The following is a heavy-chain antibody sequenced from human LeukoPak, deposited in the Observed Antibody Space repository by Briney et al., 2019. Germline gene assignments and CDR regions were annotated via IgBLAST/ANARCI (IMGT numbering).Heavy chain of an antibody. CDR3: AKVSWSGNYRFDY. Sequence: PGGSLRLSCAASGFTFSSYWMSWVRQAPGKGLEWVANIKQDGSEKYYVDSVKGRFTISRDNAKNSLYLQMNSLRAEDTAVYYCAKVSWSGNYRFDYWGQGSLVTVSS. CDR1: GFTFSSYW. V-gene: IGHV3-7*03. J-gene: IGHJ4*02. D-gene: IGHD3-3*01. CDR2: IKQDGSEK.